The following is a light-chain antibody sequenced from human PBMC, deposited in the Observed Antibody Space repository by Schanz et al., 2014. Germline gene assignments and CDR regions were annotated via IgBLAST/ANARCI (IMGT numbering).Light chain of an antibody. CDR2: DAS. CDR1: QSVSGD. CDR3: QQFGKLPWT. V-gene: IGKV3-11*01. J-gene: IGKJ1*01. Sequence: EIVLTQSPATLSLSPGERATLSCRASQSVSGDLAWYQHKPGQAPRLLIYDASNRATGIPARFSGSGSGTDFTLAISSLEPEDFAVFYCQQFGKLPWTFGQGTKVEIK.